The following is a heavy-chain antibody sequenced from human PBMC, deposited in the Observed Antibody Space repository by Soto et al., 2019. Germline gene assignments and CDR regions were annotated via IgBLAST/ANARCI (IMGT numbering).Heavy chain of an antibody. D-gene: IGHD2-2*01. V-gene: IGHV3-66*01. J-gene: IGHJ6*03. CDR2: IYSGGST. Sequence: PGGSLRLSCAASGFTVSSNYMSWVRQAPGKGLEWVSVIYSGGSTYYADSVKGRFTISRDNSKNTLYLQMNSLRAEDTAVYYCAGTTVVPARRRHYDYMDVWGKGTTVTVSS. CDR1: GFTVSSNY. CDR3: AGTTVVPARRRHYDYMDV.